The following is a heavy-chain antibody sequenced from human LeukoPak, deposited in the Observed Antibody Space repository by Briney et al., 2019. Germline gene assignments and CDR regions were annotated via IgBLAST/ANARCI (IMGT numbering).Heavy chain of an antibody. CDR1: GGSISSSSYF. CDR2: IYTGGST. V-gene: IGHV4-61*02. J-gene: IGHJ6*03. D-gene: IGHD2-2*01. CDR3: VRAPYQLLSPYYYYYMDV. Sequence: SETLSLTCTVSGGSISSSSYFWTWIRQPAGKGLEWIGRIYTGGSTNYNPSLKSRVTISVDTSKNQFSLRLSSVTAADTAVYYCVRAPYQLLSPYYYYYMDVWGKGTTVTVSS.